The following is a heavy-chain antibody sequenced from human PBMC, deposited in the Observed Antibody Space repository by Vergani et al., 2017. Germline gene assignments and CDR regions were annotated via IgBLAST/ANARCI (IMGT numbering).Heavy chain of an antibody. Sequence: QVQLVQSGAEVKKPGASVKVSCKASGYTFTAYYIHWMRQAPGQGLEWLGWIDPDKGVTKYARKYQGRVTMTRDTSFSTVSWDLRSLTAVDTAVYFCATYPETDGFDRWGQGTMVIVSS. CDR3: ATYPETDGFDR. J-gene: IGHJ3*01. V-gene: IGHV1-2*02. CDR1: GYTFTAYY. CDR2: IDPDKGVT.